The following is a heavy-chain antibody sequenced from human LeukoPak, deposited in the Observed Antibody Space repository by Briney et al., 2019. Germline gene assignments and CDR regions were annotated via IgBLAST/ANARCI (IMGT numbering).Heavy chain of an antibody. J-gene: IGHJ3*02. D-gene: IGHD6-13*01. Sequence: PSETLSLTCAVYGGSFSGYYWSWIRQPPGKGLEWIGEINHSGSTNYNPSLKSRVTISVDTSKNQLSLKLSSVTAADTAVYYCARHSIAAAGQEAFDIWGQGTMVTVSS. CDR1: GGSFSGYY. CDR2: INHSGST. CDR3: ARHSIAAAGQEAFDI. V-gene: IGHV4-34*01.